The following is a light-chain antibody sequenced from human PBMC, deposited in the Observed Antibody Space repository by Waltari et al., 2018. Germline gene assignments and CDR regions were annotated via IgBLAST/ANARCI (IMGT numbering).Light chain of an antibody. Sequence: QSALTQPASVSGSPGQSITISCTGTSSDVGTYNFVSWYQHPPGKAPKLMISGVSNRPSGVSKRFTGSKSDNTASLTISGLQAEDEADYFCCSYTSSNTYVFGTGTRVTVL. V-gene: IGLV2-14*03. CDR1: SSDVGTYNF. CDR2: GVS. CDR3: CSYTSSNTYV. J-gene: IGLJ1*01.